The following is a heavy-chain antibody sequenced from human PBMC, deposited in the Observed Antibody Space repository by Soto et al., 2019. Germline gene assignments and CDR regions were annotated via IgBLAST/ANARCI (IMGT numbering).Heavy chain of an antibody. CDR2: ISAYNGNT. V-gene: IGHV1-18*01. Sequence: XSVKVSFEATVYTFTTYGISGVRQAPGQGLEWMGWISAYNGNTNYAQKLQGRVTMTTDTSTSTAYMELRSLRSDDTAVYYCARGEGQQSFWFDHWGQGTLVTVSS. J-gene: IGHJ5*02. CDR3: ARGEGQQSFWFDH. D-gene: IGHD6-13*01. CDR1: VYTFTTYG.